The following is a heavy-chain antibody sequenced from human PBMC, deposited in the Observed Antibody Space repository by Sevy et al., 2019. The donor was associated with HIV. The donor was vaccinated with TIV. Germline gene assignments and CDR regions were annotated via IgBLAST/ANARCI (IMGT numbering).Heavy chain of an antibody. Sequence: GGSLRLSCAASGFTFSSYWMSWVRQAPGKGLEWVANIKQDGSEKYYVDSVKGRFTISRDNAKNSLYLQMNSLRAEDTAVYYCARDPGLAADYYYYSMDVWGQGTTVTVSS. CDR2: IKQDGSEK. D-gene: IGHD6-19*01. CDR3: ARDPGLAADYYYYSMDV. J-gene: IGHJ6*02. V-gene: IGHV3-7*01. CDR1: GFTFSSYW.